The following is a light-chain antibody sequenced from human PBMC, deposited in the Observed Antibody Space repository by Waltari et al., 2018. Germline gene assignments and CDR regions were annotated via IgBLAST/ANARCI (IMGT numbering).Light chain of an antibody. J-gene: IGLJ2*01. Sequence: QSALTQPASVSGSPGQSITISCTGSSTDLGSSTLVSWYQHHPDQTPQLLIFECTERPQGISHRCSGSKSGNTASLTIAKLLAEDEADYYCFSYADGRSLVFGGGTKLTVL. CDR2: ECT. V-gene: IGLV2-23*01. CDR3: FSYADGRSLV. CDR1: STDLGSSTL.